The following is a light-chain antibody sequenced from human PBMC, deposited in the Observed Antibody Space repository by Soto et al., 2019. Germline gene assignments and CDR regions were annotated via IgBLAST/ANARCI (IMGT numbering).Light chain of an antibody. V-gene: IGKV3-15*01. J-gene: IGKJ2*01. CDR1: QSISSN. CDR3: QQYNNWPPYT. Sequence: EIVMTQSPATLSVSPGERATLSCRASQSISSNLAWYQQKPGQAPRLLIYGASTRATGIPARFSGSGSGTEFTLNISSLQSEDFAVYYCQQYNNWPPYTFGQGTKVEIK. CDR2: GAS.